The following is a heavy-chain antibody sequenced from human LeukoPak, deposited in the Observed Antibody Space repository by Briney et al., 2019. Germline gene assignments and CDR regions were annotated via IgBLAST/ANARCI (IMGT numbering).Heavy chain of an antibody. Sequence: GGSLRLSCAASGFTFSNAWMSWVRQAPGKGLEWVGRIKSKTDGGTTDYAAPVKGRFTISRDDSKNTLYLQMNSLKTEDTAVYYCTTVLTAMVTSNYYYYMDVWGQGTTVTVSS. V-gene: IGHV3-15*01. D-gene: IGHD5-18*01. CDR1: GFTFSNAW. CDR2: IKSKTDGGTT. CDR3: TTVLTAMVTSNYYYYMDV. J-gene: IGHJ6*03.